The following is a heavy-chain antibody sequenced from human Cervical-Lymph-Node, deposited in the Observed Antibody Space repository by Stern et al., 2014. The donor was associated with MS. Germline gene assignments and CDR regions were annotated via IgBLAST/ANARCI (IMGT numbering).Heavy chain of an antibody. J-gene: IGHJ6*02. Sequence: VQMEESGAEVKKPGASVKISCKASGYTFTTYYMHWVRHAPGQGIERMGIINPSGGSTSYAQKFQGRVTMTRDTSTSTVYMELSSLRSEDTAVYYCAREVAGHRLGMMDVWGQGTTVTVSS. V-gene: IGHV1-46*01. CDR2: INPSGGST. CDR3: AREVAGHRLGMMDV. D-gene: IGHD6-19*01. CDR1: GYTFTTYY.